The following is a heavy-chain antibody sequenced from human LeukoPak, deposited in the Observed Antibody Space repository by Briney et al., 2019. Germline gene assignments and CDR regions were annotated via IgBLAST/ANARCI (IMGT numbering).Heavy chain of an antibody. CDR3: ARDLDGSGSYETTLTGFDP. D-gene: IGHD3-10*01. J-gene: IGHJ5*02. CDR2: ISNSGST. V-gene: IGHV4-31*03. CDR1: GGSINSGGYY. Sequence: PSQTLSLTCTVSGGSINSGGYYWSWIRQHPGKGLEWIGYISNSGSTYYHPSLRSRLAISVDTSKNQFSLELSSVTAADTAVYYCARDLDGSGSYETTLTGFDPWGQGTLVTVSS.